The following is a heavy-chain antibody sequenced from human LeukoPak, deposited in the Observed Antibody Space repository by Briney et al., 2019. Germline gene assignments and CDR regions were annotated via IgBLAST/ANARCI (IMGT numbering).Heavy chain of an antibody. CDR1: GFTFSSYA. Sequence: PGGSLRLSCAASGFTFSSYAMSWVRQAPGKGLEWVSVISGSGGSTYYADSVKGRFTISRDNSKNTLYLQMNSLRAEDTAVYYCAKASRDYGDYYYYYGMDVWGQGTTVTVSS. V-gene: IGHV3-23*01. D-gene: IGHD4-17*01. J-gene: IGHJ6*02. CDR3: AKASRDYGDYYYYYGMDV. CDR2: ISGSGGST.